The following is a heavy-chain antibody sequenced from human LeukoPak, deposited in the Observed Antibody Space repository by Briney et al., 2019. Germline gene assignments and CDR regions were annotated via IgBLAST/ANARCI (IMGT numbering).Heavy chain of an antibody. CDR2: ISGSGGST. J-gene: IGHJ6*03. CDR1: GFTFSSYA. CDR3: AKRRGLELLYYYYMDV. D-gene: IGHD1-7*01. V-gene: IGHV3-23*01. Sequence: GGSLRLSCAASGFTFSSYAMSWVRQAPGKGLEWVSSISGSGGSTYFADSVKGRFTISRDSSKNTLYLQMNSLRAEDTAVYYCAKRRGLELLYYYYMDVWGKGTTVTVSS.